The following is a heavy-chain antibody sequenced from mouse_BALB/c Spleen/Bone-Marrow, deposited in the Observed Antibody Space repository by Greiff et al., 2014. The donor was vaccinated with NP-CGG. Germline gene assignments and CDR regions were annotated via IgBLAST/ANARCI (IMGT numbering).Heavy chain of an antibody. V-gene: IGHV14-3*02. Sequence: VQLKESGAELVKPGASVKLSCTASGFNIKDTYMHWVMQRPEQGLEWIGRIDPANGNTKYDPKLQGKATITADTSSNTAYLQLSSLTSEDTAVYYCARYRYYGSSYAMDYWGQGTSVTVSS. J-gene: IGHJ4*01. CDR3: ARYRYYGSSYAMDY. CDR2: IDPANGNT. CDR1: GFNIKDTY. D-gene: IGHD1-1*01.